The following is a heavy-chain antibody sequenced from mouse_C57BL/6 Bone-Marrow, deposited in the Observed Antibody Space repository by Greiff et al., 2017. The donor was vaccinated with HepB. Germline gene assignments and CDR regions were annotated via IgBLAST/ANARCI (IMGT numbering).Heavy chain of an antibody. CDR3: ARWGLSYWYFDV. CDR1: GYTFTSYW. V-gene: IGHV1-69*01. Sequence: QVQLQQPGAELVMPGASVKLSCKASGYTFTSYWMHWVKQRPGQGLEWIGEIDPSDSYTNYNQKFKGKSTLTVDKSSSTAYMQLSSLTSEDSAVYYCARWGLSYWYFDVWGTGTTVTVSS. J-gene: IGHJ1*03. D-gene: IGHD3-3*01. CDR2: IDPSDSYT.